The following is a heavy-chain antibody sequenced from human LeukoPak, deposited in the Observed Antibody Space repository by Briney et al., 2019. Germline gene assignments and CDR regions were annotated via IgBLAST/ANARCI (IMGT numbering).Heavy chain of an antibody. CDR1: GFTFSDYY. CDR2: ITSSGSTI. D-gene: IGHD3-10*01. J-gene: IGHJ3*02. V-gene: IGHV3-11*01. CDR3: AKDKSAMVRGVGDAFDI. Sequence: GGSLRLSCAASGFTFSDYYMSWLRQAPGKGLEWVSYITSSGSTIYHADSVKGRFTISRDNAKNSLYLQMNSLRAEDTALYYCAKDKSAMVRGVGDAFDIWGQGTMVTVSS.